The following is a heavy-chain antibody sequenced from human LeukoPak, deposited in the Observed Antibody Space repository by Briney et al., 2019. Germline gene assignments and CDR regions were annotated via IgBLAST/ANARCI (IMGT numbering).Heavy chain of an antibody. D-gene: IGHD3-22*01. CDR3: AREGTYYYDSSDLPDAFDI. CDR1: GGSISSGSYY. V-gene: IGHV4-61*02. CDR2: IYTSGST. J-gene: IGHJ3*02. Sequence: SETLSLTCTVSGGSISSGSYYWSWIRQPAGKGLEWIGRIYTSGSTNYNPSLKSRVTISVDTSKNQFSLKLSSVTAADTAVYYCAREGTYYYDSSDLPDAFDIWGQGTMVTVSS.